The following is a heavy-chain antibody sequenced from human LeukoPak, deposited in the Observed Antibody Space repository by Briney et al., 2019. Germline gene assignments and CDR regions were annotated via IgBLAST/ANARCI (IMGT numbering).Heavy chain of an antibody. CDR3: ARVREDYYDSSGYFLCHFDY. V-gene: IGHV4-59*01. CDR1: GGSISSYY. Sequence: PSETLSLTCTLSGGSISSYYWSSIRQPPGKGLGWIAYIYYSGSTTTNPPLKSRVTISVHTSKNQSSLKLSSVTAADTAVYFCARVREDYYDSSGYFLCHFDYWGQGTLVTVSS. J-gene: IGHJ4*02. CDR2: IYYSGST. D-gene: IGHD3-22*01.